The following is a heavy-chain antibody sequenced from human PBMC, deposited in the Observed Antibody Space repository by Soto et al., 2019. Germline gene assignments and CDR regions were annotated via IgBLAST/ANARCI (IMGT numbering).Heavy chain of an antibody. CDR1: GGSVTNSSYY. Sequence: LSLTCTVSGGSVTNSSYYWGWIRQSPGKGLEWIGSVYYRGRSYSKSSVKSRVTISVDTSKNRFSLSLNSVTASDTAVYFCVSQRTTVPTQAYFDYWGPGALVTVSS. V-gene: IGHV4-39*01. J-gene: IGHJ4*02. CDR2: VYYRGRS. CDR3: VSQRTTVPTQAYFDY. D-gene: IGHD4-17*01.